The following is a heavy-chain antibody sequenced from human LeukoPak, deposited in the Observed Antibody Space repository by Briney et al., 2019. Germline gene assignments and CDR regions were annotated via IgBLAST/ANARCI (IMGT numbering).Heavy chain of an antibody. J-gene: IGHJ4*02. CDR3: AKTFNREYSGNDRDY. CDR2: IYSDGSRT. V-gene: IGHV3-74*01. D-gene: IGHD5-12*01. CDR1: GFTLSSNW. Sequence: GGSLRLSCAGSGFTLSSNWMHWVRQGPGKGLVWLSRIYSDGSRTNYADSVKGRFTISGDNAKNTLYLQMNSLRAEDTAVYYCAKTFNREYSGNDRDYWGQGTLVTVSS.